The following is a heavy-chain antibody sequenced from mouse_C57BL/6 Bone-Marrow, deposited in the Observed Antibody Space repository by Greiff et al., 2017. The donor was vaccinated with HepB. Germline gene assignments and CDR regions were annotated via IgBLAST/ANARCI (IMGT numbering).Heavy chain of an antibody. V-gene: IGHV1-76*01. Sequence: VQLQESGAELVRPGASVKLSCKASGYTFTDYYINWVKQRPGQGLEWIARIYPGSGNTYYNEKFKGKATLTAEKSSSTAYMQLSSLTSEDSAVYFCARVHFGSGSWFAYWGQGTLVTVSA. D-gene: IGHD3-2*02. CDR1: GYTFTDYY. J-gene: IGHJ3*01. CDR3: ARVHFGSGSWFAY. CDR2: IYPGSGNT.